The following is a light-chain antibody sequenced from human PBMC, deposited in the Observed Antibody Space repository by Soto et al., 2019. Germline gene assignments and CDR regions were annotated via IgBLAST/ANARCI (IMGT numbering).Light chain of an antibody. Sequence: QSALTQPASVSGSPGQSITISCSGISNEVGSYYPVSWYQHHPGKAPELMIYEDIKRPSGISNRFSGSKSGNTASLTISGLQAEDDADYFCCSYAGRSTPYVFGTGTRSPS. CDR1: SNEVGSYYP. V-gene: IGLV2-23*01. CDR2: EDI. CDR3: CSYAGRSTPYV. J-gene: IGLJ1*01.